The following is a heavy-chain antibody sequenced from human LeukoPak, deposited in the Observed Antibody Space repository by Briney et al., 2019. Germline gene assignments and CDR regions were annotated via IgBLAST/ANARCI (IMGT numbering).Heavy chain of an antibody. V-gene: IGHV3-23*01. Sequence: PGGSLRLSCEASGFSLSDYYMDWVRQAPGKGLEWVSAISGSGGSTYYADSVKGRFTISRDNSKNTLYLQMNSLRAEDTAVYYCAKGKGSSGWYDEDAFDIWGQGTMVTVS. CDR2: ISGSGGST. J-gene: IGHJ3*02. CDR3: AKGKGSSGWYDEDAFDI. D-gene: IGHD6-19*01. CDR1: GFSLSDYY.